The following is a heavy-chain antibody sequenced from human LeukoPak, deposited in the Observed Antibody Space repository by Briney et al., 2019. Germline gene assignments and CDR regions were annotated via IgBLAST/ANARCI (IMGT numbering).Heavy chain of an antibody. D-gene: IGHD5-12*01. CDR1: GFTFSSYE. CDR3: ASEDIVATRIPFDY. V-gene: IGHV3-48*03. CDR2: ISSSGSTI. J-gene: IGHJ4*02. Sequence: GGSLRLSCAASGFTFSSYEMNWVRQAPGKGLEWVSYISSSGSTIYYADSVKGRFTISRDNAKNSLYLQMNSLRAEDTAVYYCASEDIVATRIPFDYWGQGTLVTISS.